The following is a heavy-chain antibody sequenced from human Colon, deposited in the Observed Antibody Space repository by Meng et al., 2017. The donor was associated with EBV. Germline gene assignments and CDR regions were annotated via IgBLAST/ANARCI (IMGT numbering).Heavy chain of an antibody. Sequence: QVKLKQGGAGLVKPSETLSLTCGVYGGSLSGYYWSWIRQTPGKGLEWIGEINHSGTINYNPSLRSRVTISVDRSNNQFSLRLSSVTAADTAVYYCARGGGVIKGLVTWFDPWGQGTLVTVSS. J-gene: IGHJ5*02. CDR3: ARGGGVIKGLVTWFDP. D-gene: IGHD2-8*01. CDR2: INHSGTI. V-gene: IGHV4-34*01. CDR1: GGSLSGYY.